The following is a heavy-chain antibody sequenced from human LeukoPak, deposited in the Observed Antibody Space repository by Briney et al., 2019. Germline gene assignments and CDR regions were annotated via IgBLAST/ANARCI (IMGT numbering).Heavy chain of an antibody. CDR2: ISGSDGRT. CDR1: GFSFSSIG. J-gene: IGHJ4*02. V-gene: IGHV3-23*01. Sequence: GGSLRLSCAASGFSFSSIGMNWVRQAPGKGLEWVSSISGSDGRTDYADSVKGRFTISKDNSKNTLYLQMSSLRVEDTAVYYCAKQGRDYYDSSGHWGQGTLVTVSS. D-gene: IGHD3-22*01. CDR3: AKQGRDYYDSSGH.